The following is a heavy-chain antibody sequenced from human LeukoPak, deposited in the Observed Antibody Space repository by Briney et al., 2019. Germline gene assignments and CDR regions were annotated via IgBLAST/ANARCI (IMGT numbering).Heavy chain of an antibody. CDR3: ARWGDILIDY. Sequence: ASVKVSCKASGYTFTDYYMHWVRQAPGQGLEWMGWINPNSGGTNYAQKFQGRVTMTSDTSISTAYMELNRLRSDATAVYYCARWGDILIDYWGQGTLVTVSS. CDR1: GYTFTDYY. D-gene: IGHD3-9*01. CDR2: INPNSGGT. J-gene: IGHJ4*02. V-gene: IGHV1-2*02.